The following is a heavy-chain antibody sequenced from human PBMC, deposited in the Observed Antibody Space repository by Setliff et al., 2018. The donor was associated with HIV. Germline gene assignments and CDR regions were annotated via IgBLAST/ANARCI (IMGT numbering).Heavy chain of an antibody. CDR3: ARTRGYSYGAYDY. CDR2: MNPNSGNT. D-gene: IGHD5-18*01. J-gene: IGHJ4*02. Sequence: ASVKASCKASGYTFTSYDVNWVRQATGQGLEWMGWMNPNSGNTGYAQKFQGRVTMTRNTSISTAYMDLSSLRSEDTAVYYCARTRGYSYGAYDYWGQGTLVTVSS. V-gene: IGHV1-8*02. CDR1: GYTFTSYD.